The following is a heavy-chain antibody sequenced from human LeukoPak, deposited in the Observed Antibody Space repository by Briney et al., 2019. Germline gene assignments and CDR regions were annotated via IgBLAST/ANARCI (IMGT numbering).Heavy chain of an antibody. Sequence: ASVKVPCKASGYTFTSYGISWVRQAPGQGLEWMGWISAYNGNTNYAQKLQGRVTMTTDTSTSTAYMELRSLRSDDTAVYYCARGSVITFGGVIVNDYWGQGTLVTVSS. CDR1: GYTFTSYG. CDR2: ISAYNGNT. J-gene: IGHJ4*02. D-gene: IGHD3-16*02. V-gene: IGHV1-18*01. CDR3: ARGSVITFGGVIVNDY.